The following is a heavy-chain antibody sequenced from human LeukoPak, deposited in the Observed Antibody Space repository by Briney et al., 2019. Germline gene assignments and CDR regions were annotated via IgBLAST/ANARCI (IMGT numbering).Heavy chain of an antibody. CDR3: AREASSMRFLEWLLSHYYMDV. CDR2: IKQDGSEK. CDR1: GFTFSSYW. V-gene: IGHV3-7*01. J-gene: IGHJ6*03. D-gene: IGHD3-3*01. Sequence: QPGGSLRLSCAASGFTFSSYWMSWVRQAPGKGLEWVANIKQDGSEKYYVDSVKGRFTISRDNAKNSLYLQMNSLRAEDTAVYYCAREASSMRFLEWLLSHYYMDVWGKGTTVTVSS.